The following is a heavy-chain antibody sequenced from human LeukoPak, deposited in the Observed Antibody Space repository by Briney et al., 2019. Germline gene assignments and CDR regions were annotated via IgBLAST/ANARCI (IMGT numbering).Heavy chain of an antibody. D-gene: IGHD3-9*01. CDR3: ARAVGSFDWLPLFDY. V-gene: IGHV4-38-2*02. J-gene: IGHJ4*02. CDR1: YYSIARGYY. CDR2: IYRDGTT. Sequence: SETLSLTCNVSYYSIARGYYWGWIRQPPGKGLEWIGSIYRDGTTTYNPSLKSRVTISVDTSKNQFSLNLRSVTAADTAVYYCARAVGSFDWLPLFDYWGQGTLVTVSS.